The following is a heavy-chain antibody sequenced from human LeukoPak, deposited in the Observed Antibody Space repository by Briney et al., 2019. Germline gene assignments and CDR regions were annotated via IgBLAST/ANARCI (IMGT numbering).Heavy chain of an antibody. Sequence: SETLSLTCGVSGGSIASTNYWTWVRQPPGKGLEWIGEVNLQGSTNYNPSLMGRVAISVDMSENHISLQLTSVTAADTAVYYCAREGGPYRPLDYSGQGTLVTVSS. CDR1: GGSIASTNY. J-gene: IGHJ4*02. V-gene: IGHV4-4*02. CDR2: VNLQGST. CDR3: AREGGPYRPLDY.